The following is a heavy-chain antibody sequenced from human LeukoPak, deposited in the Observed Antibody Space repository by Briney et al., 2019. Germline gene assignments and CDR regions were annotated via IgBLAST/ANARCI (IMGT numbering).Heavy chain of an antibody. J-gene: IGHJ4*02. D-gene: IGHD4-11*01. CDR3: VKDHEYSYDY. CDR2: ISINGDNT. CDR1: GFIFNKYA. V-gene: IGHV3-64D*06. Sequence: PGGSPRLSCSASGFIFNKYAMHWVRQAPGKGLEFVSTISINGDNTYYADSVKGRFTIFRDNSKNTLYLQMRSLRVEDTAVYYCVKDHEYSYDYWGRGTLVTVSS.